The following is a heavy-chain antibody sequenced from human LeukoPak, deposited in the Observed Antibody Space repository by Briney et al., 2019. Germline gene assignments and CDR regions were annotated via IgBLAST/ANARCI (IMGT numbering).Heavy chain of an antibody. D-gene: IGHD6-6*01. Sequence: GGSLRLSCAASGFTFSGFIMTWVRQAPGKGLEWISYIGTGSSPIYYADSVKGRFTISRDDAKKSLYLQMNSLRAEDTAVYYCARGLATRRGAFDLWGQGTRVTVSS. CDR1: GFTFSGFI. V-gene: IGHV3-48*01. CDR3: ARGLATRRGAFDL. J-gene: IGHJ3*01. CDR2: IGTGSSPI.